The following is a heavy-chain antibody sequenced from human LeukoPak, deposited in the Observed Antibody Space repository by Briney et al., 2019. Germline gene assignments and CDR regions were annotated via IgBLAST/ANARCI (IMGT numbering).Heavy chain of an antibody. CDR3: ARDSGLRADAFDI. CDR2: IIPIFGTA. Sequence: GASVKVSCKASGGTFSSYAISWVRQAPGQGLEWMGGIIPIFGTANYAQKFQGRVTITADESTSTAYMELSSLRSEDTAVYYCARDSGLRADAFDIWGQGTMVTVSS. V-gene: IGHV1-69*13. CDR1: GGTFSSYA. J-gene: IGHJ3*02. D-gene: IGHD6-25*01.